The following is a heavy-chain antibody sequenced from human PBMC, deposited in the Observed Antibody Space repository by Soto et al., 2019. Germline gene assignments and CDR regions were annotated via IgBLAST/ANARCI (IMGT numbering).Heavy chain of an antibody. CDR1: GGSISSYY. D-gene: IGHD2-8*02. V-gene: IGHV4-59*06. Sequence: SETLSLTCTVSGGSISSYYWSWIRQPPGEGLEWIGFVYYSGATDYNPSLRSRMTISADTSRNQFYLDVTSVTVADTAFYYCAAPGGPEGDWFDPWGQGILVTVSS. J-gene: IGHJ5*02. CDR3: AAPGGPEGDWFDP. CDR2: VYYSGAT.